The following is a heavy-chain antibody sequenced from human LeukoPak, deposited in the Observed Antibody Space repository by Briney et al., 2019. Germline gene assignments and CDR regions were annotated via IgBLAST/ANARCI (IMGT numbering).Heavy chain of an antibody. CDR1: GGSISSGGYY. CDR2: IYYSGST. J-gene: IGHJ5*02. D-gene: IGHD4-23*01. Sequence: PSETLSLTCTVSGGSISSGGYYWSWIRQHPGKGLEWIGYIYYSGSTYYNPSLKSRVTISVDTSKNQFSLKLSSVTAADTAVYYCARGIPPATVVPWGQGTLVTVSS. CDR3: ARGIPPATVVP. V-gene: IGHV4-31*03.